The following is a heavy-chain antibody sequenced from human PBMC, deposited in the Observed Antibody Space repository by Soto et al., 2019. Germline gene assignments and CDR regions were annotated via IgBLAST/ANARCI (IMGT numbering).Heavy chain of an antibody. CDR2: IYYSGSA. CDR3: ARLPIVGVAATGDYYYYYYMDV. CDR1: GGSISDNY. J-gene: IGHJ6*03. V-gene: IGHV4-59*01. Sequence: PSETLSLTCTVSGGSISDNYWSWIRQPPGKGLEWLGYIYYSGSAKYNPSLKSRVTFSVDTSKNQFSLKLTSMTAADTAVYYCARLPIVGVAATGDYYYYYYMDVWGKGTTVTVSS. D-gene: IGHD2-15*01.